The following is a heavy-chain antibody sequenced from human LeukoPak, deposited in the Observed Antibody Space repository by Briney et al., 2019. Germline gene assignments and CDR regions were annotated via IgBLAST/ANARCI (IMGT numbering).Heavy chain of an antibody. J-gene: IGHJ4*02. CDR3: ARSVGYCSSTSCYYFDY. V-gene: IGHV1-69*04. CDR1: GGTFSSYA. Sequence: GSSVKVSCKASGGTFSSYAISWVRQAPGQGLEWMGRIIPILGIANYAQKFQGRVTITADKSTSTAYMELSSLRSEDTAVYYCARSVGYCSSTSCYYFDYWGQGTLVTVSS. CDR2: IIPILGIA. D-gene: IGHD2-2*01.